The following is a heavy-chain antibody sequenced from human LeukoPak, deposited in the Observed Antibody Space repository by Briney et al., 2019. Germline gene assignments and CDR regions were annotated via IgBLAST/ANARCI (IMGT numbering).Heavy chain of an antibody. CDR3: ATDREGDPSCYYLV. CDR1: V. J-gene: IGHJ4*02. D-gene: IGHD3-22*01. CDR2: ISANGGGT. Sequence: VXXWVRQAPGKGLEWVSSISANGGGTYYADSVKGRFTISRDNSKNTLFLQMNSLRAEDSAVYYCATDREGDPSCYYLVGGQGTLITVSS. V-gene: IGHV3-23*01.